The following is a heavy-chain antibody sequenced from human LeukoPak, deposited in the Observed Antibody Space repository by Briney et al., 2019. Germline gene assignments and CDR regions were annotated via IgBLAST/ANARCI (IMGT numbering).Heavy chain of an antibody. J-gene: IGHJ4*02. CDR2: IYYSGST. V-gene: IGHV4-59*01. CDR1: GGSISSYY. CDR3: ARVGGTKYYYDSSGAIDY. Sequence: PSETLSLTCTVSGGSISSYYWSWIRQPPGKGLEWIGYIYYSGSTNYNPSLKSRVTISVDTSKNQFSLKLSSVTAADTAVYYCARVGGTKYYYDSSGAIDYWGQGTLVTVSS. D-gene: IGHD3-22*01.